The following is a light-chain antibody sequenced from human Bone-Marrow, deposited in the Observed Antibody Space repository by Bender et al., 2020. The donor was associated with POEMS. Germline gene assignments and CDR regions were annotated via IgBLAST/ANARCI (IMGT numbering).Light chain of an antibody. CDR2: DVS. CDR1: SSDVGNYNF. J-gene: IGLJ1*01. V-gene: IGLV2-11*01. CDR3: CLYGGKYD. Sequence: QSALTQPASVSGSPGQSVTISCSGTSSDVGNYNFLSWYQQHPGKAPKLMLYDVSKRPSGVPDRFSGSNSGNTASLTISWLQAEDGGDYSRCLYGGKYDVGSGTAVHVL.